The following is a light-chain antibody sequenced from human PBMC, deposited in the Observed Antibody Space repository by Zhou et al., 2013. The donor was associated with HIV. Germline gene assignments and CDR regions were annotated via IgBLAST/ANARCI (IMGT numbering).Light chain of an antibody. CDR1: QSISSW. Sequence: DIQMTQSPSTLSASVGDRVTITCRASQSISSWLAWYQQKPGKAPKLLIYKASSLESGVPSRFSGSGSGTEFTLSINSLQPEDFATYYCQQSHSSPPTFGQGTRLEI. V-gene: IGKV1-5*03. J-gene: IGKJ5*01. CDR3: QQSHSSPPT. CDR2: KAS.